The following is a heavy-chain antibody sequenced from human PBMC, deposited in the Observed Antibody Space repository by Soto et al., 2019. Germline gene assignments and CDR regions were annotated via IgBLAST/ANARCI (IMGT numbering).Heavy chain of an antibody. D-gene: IGHD6-6*01. Sequence: GASVKVSCKASGGTFSSYAISWVRQAPGQGLEWMGGIIPIFGTANYAQKFQGRVTITADESTSTAYMELSSLRSEDTAVYYCATPSIAARPDYYYGMDVWGQGTTVTVSS. V-gene: IGHV1-69*13. J-gene: IGHJ6*02. CDR1: GGTFSSYA. CDR3: ATPSIAARPDYYYGMDV. CDR2: IIPIFGTA.